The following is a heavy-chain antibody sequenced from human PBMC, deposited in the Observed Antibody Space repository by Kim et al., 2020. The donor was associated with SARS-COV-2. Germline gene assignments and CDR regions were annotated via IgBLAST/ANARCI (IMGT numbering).Heavy chain of an antibody. D-gene: IGHD6-6*01. J-gene: IGHJ1*01. Sequence: GGSLRLSCAASQFTFSSYWMTWVRQARGKGLEWVANIKEDGSEKYDVAAVKGRFTISRDTAKNSLYLQINRRRAEDTAVYYCAEYSSSSWSYWGQGTLVT. V-gene: IGHV3-7*05. CDR2: IKEDGSEK. CDR1: QFTFSSYW. CDR3: AEYSSSSWSY.